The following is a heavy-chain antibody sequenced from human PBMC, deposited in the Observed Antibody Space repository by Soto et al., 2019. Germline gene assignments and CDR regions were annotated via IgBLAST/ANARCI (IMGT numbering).Heavy chain of an antibody. CDR3: ARQGKDGHNQGYGMDV. J-gene: IGHJ6*02. CDR2: THPGDSET. Sequence: PEESLTISCKGSGDSFNTYWIAWVRQMPGKGLEWMGITHPGDSETRYSPSFEGQVTISADKSISTAYLQWSSLKASDTAMYYCARQGKDGHNQGYGMDVWGQGTTVTVSS. V-gene: IGHV5-51*01. CDR1: GDSFNTYW.